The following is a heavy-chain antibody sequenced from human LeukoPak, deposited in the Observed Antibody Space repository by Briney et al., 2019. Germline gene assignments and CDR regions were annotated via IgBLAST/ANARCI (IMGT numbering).Heavy chain of an antibody. CDR2: ISAYNGNT. CDR1: GYTFTSYG. CDR3: ARAKAYYYDSSGYYGY. D-gene: IGHD3-22*01. Sequence: ASVKVSCKASGYTFTSYGISWVRQAPGQGLEWMGWISAYNGNTNYAQKLQGRVTMTTDTSTSTAYMELRSLRSDDTAVYYCARAKAYYYDSSGYYGYWGQGTLVTVSS. V-gene: IGHV1-18*01. J-gene: IGHJ4*02.